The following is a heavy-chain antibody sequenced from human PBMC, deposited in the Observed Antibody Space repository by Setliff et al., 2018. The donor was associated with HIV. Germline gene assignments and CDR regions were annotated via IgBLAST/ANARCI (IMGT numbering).Heavy chain of an antibody. D-gene: IGHD5-18*01. CDR1: GGSIRSHY. CDR3: ARVPRQLLKGAAAYFDY. V-gene: IGHV4-59*11. J-gene: IGHJ4*02. Sequence: PSETLSLTCTVSGGSIRSHYWSWIREPPGKGLEWIGYIYYSGSTNYNPSLKSRVTISVDTSKNQFSLRLSSVTAADTAEYYCARVPRQLLKGAAAYFDYWGQGILVTVSS. CDR2: IYYSGST.